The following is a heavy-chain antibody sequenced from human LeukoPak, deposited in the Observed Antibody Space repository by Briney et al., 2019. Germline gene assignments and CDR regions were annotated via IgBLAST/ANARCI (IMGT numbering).Heavy chain of an antibody. CDR2: INTGNGNT. V-gene: IGHV1-3*04. J-gene: IGHJ4*02. Sequence: ASVKVSCKAPGYTFTSYAMHWVRQAPGQRLEWMGWINTGNGNTKFSQKFQGRVTITRDTSASTAYMELSSLRSEDTAVYYCAKYSSSWHFDYWGQGTLVTVSS. CDR1: GYTFTSYA. D-gene: IGHD6-13*01. CDR3: AKYSSSWHFDY.